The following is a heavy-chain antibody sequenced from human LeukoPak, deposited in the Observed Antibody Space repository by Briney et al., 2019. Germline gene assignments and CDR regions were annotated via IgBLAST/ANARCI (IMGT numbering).Heavy chain of an antibody. Sequence: SETLSLTCTVSGGSISSYYWSWIRQPPGKGLEWIGYIYYSGSTNYNPSLKSRVTISVDTSKNQFSLKLSSVTAADTAVYYCARDTGYGGNPGADYYYYMDVWGKGTTVTVSS. CDR1: GGSISSYY. D-gene: IGHD4/OR15-4a*01. V-gene: IGHV4-59*01. J-gene: IGHJ6*03. CDR2: IYYSGST. CDR3: ARDTGYGGNPGADYYYYMDV.